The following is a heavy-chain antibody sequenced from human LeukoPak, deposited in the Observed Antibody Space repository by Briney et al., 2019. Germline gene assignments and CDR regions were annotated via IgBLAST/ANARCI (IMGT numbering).Heavy chain of an antibody. CDR1: GGSISSYY. D-gene: IGHD3-3*01. J-gene: IGHJ5*02. CDR3: ARGNLYYDFWSGYRFNWFDP. V-gene: IGHV4-34*01. CDR2: INHSGST. Sequence: KTSETLSLTCTVSGGSISSYYWSWIRQPPGKGLEWIGEINHSGSTNYNPSLESRVTISVDTSKNQFSLKLSSVTAADTAVYYCARGNLYYDFWSGYRFNWFDPWGQGTLVTVSS.